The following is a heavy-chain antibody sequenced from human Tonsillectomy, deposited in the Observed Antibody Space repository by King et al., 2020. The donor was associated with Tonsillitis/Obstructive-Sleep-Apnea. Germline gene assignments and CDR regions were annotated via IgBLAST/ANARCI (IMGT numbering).Heavy chain of an antibody. CDR3: VRGGFDY. V-gene: IGHV3-53*01. Sequence: VQLVESGGGLIQPGGSLRLSCAASGFTVSGYFLTWVRQVPERGLEWVAVIYTGGTTFYADSVRGRFTISRDNSENTLYLQMNNPRVEDTAVYYCVRGGFDYWGQGTLVTVSS. D-gene: IGHD3-16*01. CDR1: GFTVSGYF. CDR2: IYTGGTT. J-gene: IGHJ4*02.